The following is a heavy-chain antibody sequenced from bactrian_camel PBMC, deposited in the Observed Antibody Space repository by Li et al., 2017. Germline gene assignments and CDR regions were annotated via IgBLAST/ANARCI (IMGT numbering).Heavy chain of an antibody. Sequence: HVQLVESGGGSVQAGGSLRLSCAAFGNTYRTCTWGWYRLAPGKEREGVAGIDRTGDTTYTRSVKGRFTISQDNAKNTLYLQMHSLKVEDTAMYYCAASDVVVRDISDYKYWGQGTQVTVS. V-gene: IGHV3S53*01. CDR3: AASDVVVRDISDYKY. D-gene: IGHD2*01. CDR2: IDRTGDT. J-gene: IGHJ4*01. CDR1: GNTYRTCT.